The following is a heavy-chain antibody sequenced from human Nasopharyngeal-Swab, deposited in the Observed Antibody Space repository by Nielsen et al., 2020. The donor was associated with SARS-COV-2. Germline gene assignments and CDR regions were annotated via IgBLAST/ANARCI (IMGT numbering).Heavy chain of an antibody. Sequence: SETLSLTCTVSAVSITSQYWSWIRQPPGEGLEWIGYISHNSGTSYNPSLKSRVTMFMDTSRNQFSLRLRSVTAADTAVYYCAKEGATGWFDPWGQGTLVTVSS. V-gene: IGHV4-59*11. CDR2: ISHNSGT. CDR1: AVSITSQY. J-gene: IGHJ5*02. CDR3: AKEGATGWFDP.